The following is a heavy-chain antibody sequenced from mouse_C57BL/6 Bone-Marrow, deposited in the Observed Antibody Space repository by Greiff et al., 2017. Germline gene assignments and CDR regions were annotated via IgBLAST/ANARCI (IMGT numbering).Heavy chain of an antibody. CDR1: GFNIKDDY. J-gene: IGHJ3*01. CDR3: TTWSYDYPFAD. Sequence: VQLQQSGAELVRPGASVKLSCTASGFNIKDDYMPWVTQRPEPGLEWIGWMDPGNGDTEYASQFQGKATITADTSSNTAYLQLSSLTSEDTAVYYCTTWSYDYPFADWGQGTLVTVSA. D-gene: IGHD2-4*01. V-gene: IGHV14-4*01. CDR2: MDPGNGDT.